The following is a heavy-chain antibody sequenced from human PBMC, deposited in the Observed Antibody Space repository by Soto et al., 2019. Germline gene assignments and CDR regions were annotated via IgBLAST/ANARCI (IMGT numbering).Heavy chain of an antibody. CDR1: GYSISSGYY. D-gene: IGHD5-12*01. J-gene: IGHJ4*02. Sequence: SETLSLTCAVSGYSISSGYYWGWIRQPPGKGLEWIGSIYHSGSTYYNPSLKSRVTISVDTSKNQFSLKLSSVTAADTAVYYCARELSGYDFYYWGQGTLVTVSS. CDR3: ARELSGYDFYY. V-gene: IGHV4-38-2*02. CDR2: IYHSGST.